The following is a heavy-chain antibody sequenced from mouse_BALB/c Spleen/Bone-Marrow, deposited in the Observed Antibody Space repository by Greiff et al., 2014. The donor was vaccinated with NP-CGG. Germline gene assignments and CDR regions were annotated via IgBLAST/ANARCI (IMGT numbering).Heavy chain of an antibody. Sequence: QVQLQQSGAELVKPGASVKLSCKASGYTFTCYYMYWVKQRPGQGLEWIGEINPSNGGTNFNEKFKSKATLTVDKSSSTAYMQLSSLTSEDSAVYYCTRSYYGNYFDVWGAGTTVTVSS. CDR1: GYTFTCYY. J-gene: IGHJ1*01. CDR2: INPSNGGT. D-gene: IGHD2-1*01. V-gene: IGHV1S81*02. CDR3: TRSYYGNYFDV.